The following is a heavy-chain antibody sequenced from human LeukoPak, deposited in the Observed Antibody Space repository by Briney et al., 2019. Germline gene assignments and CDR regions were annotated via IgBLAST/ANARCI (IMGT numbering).Heavy chain of an antibody. Sequence: GGSLRLSCAASGFTFSNYSMNWVRQAPGKGLEWVSSISSSGTYIYYADSVKGRFTMSRDNSKNSLYLQVNSLRAEDTAVYYCARRYCSSTNCYSFDSWGQGTLVTVSS. CDR2: ISSSGTYI. V-gene: IGHV3-21*01. D-gene: IGHD2-2*02. CDR3: ARRYCSSTNCYSFDS. CDR1: GFTFSNYS. J-gene: IGHJ4*02.